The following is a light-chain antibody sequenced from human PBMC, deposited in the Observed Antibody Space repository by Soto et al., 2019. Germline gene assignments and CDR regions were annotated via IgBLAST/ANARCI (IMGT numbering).Light chain of an antibody. V-gene: IGKV3-20*01. CDR3: QQYGSSVKT. J-gene: IGKJ1*01. CDR2: GAS. CDR1: QSVSSNY. Sequence: EIVLTQSPGTLSLSPGERASLSCRASQSVSSNYLAWYQQKPGQAPSLLIFGASNRATDIPDSFSGSGSGTDFTLTISRLEPEDFAVYFCQQYGSSVKTFGQGTKVDIK.